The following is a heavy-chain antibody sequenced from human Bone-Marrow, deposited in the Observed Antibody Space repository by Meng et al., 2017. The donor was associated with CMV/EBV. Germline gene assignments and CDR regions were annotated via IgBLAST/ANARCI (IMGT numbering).Heavy chain of an antibody. CDR1: GGTFSSYA. CDR2: IIPIFGTA. J-gene: IGHJ6*02. CDR3: ARGEDPYSSSWVPYGMDV. V-gene: IGHV1-69*05. Sequence: SVKVSCKASGGTFSSYAISWVRQAPGQGLEWMGGIIPIFGTANYAQKFQGRVTITTDESTSTAYMELSSLRSEDTAVYYCARGEDPYSSSWVPYGMDVWGQGTTVTVSS. D-gene: IGHD6-13*01.